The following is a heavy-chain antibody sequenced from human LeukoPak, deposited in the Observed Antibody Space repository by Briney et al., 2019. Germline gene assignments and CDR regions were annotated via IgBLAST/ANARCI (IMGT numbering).Heavy chain of an antibody. J-gene: IGHJ4*02. D-gene: IGHD4-17*01. Sequence: SETLSLTCTVSGGSISSYYWSWIRQPPGKGLEWIGYIHTTGSTNYNPSLKSRVTISVDTSKNQFSLKLSSVTAADTAVYYCAREDYGDYGAFDYWGQGTLVTVSS. V-gene: IGHV4-4*09. CDR2: IHTTGST. CDR1: GGSISSYY. CDR3: AREDYGDYGAFDY.